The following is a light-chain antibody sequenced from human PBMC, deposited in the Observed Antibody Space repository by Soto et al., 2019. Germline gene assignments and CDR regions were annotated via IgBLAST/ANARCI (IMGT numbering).Light chain of an antibody. J-gene: IGLJ3*02. CDR2: ANR. V-gene: IGLV1-40*01. CDR1: SSNIGAGYD. CDR3: QSYDSSLSGSRV. Sequence: QLVLTQPPSVSGAPGQRVTISCTGSSSNIGAGYDVHWYQQLPGRAPKLLIYANRDRPSGVPDRFSGSKSGTSASLAITGLQAEDEADYYCQSYDSSLSGSRVFGGGTKLTVL.